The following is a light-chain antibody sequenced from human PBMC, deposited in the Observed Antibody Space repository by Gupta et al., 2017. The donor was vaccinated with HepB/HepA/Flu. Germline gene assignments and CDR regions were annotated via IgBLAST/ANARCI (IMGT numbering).Light chain of an antibody. V-gene: IGLV2-23*02. J-gene: IGLJ3*02. CDR1: SSDVGSYKL. CDR2: EVS. CDR3: CSYAGSSTWV. Sequence: QSALTQPASVSGSPGQSITISCTGTSSDVGSYKLVSWYQQHPGKAPKLMIYEVSKWPSGVSNRFSGSKSANTASLTISGLQAEDEADYYCCSYAGSSTWVLGGGTKLTVL.